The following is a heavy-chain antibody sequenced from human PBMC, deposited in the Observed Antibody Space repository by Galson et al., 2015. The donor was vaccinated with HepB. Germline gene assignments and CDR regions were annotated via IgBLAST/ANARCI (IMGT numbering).Heavy chain of an antibody. CDR3: ATVAVAYPDY. CDR2: ISGSGGST. J-gene: IGHJ4*02. Sequence: SLRLSCAASGFTFSSYAMSWVRQAPGKGLEWVSAISGSGGSTYYADSVKGRFTISRDNAKNSLYLQMNSLRAEDTAVYYCATVAVAYPDYWGQGTLVTVSS. CDR1: GFTFSSYA. D-gene: IGHD6-19*01. V-gene: IGHV3-23*01.